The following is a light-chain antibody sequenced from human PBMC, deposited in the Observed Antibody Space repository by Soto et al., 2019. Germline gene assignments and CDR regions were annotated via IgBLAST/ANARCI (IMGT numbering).Light chain of an antibody. CDR3: QQSYITPRT. CDR1: QSIDSW. V-gene: IGKV1-5*03. J-gene: IGKJ1*01. Sequence: DIQMTQSPSTLSASVEDRVTITCWASQSIDSWLAWYQQKPGKAPKLLMYKASSLESRVPSRFSGSGSETEFTLTISALQPEDFATYFCQQSYITPRTFGQGTKVEIK. CDR2: KAS.